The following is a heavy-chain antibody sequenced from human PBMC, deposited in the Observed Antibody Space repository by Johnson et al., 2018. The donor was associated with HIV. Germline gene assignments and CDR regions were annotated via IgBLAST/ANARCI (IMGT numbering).Heavy chain of an antibody. J-gene: IGHJ3*02. V-gene: IGHV3-30-3*01. CDR2: MSYDGGNK. Sequence: QVQLVESGGGVVQPGRSLRLSCTASGFRFHSFSMHWVRQAPGKGLEWVAFMSYDGGNKHYADSVKGRFSISRDNSKNTLYLQMNSLRAEDTAVYYCAGEGSCYSCGAFDIWGQGTMVTVSS. D-gene: IGHD2-15*01. CDR3: AGEGSCYSCGAFDI. CDR1: GFRFHSFS.